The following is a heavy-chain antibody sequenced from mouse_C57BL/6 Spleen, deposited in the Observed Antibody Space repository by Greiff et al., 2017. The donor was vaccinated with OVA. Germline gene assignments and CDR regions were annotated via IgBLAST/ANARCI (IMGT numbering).Heavy chain of an antibody. CDR2: INPSSGYT. D-gene: IGHD1-1*01. J-gene: IGHJ4*01. CDR1: GYTFTSYW. Sequence: VQGVESGAELAKPGASVKLSCKASGYTFTSYWMHWVKQRPGQGLEWIGYINPSSGYTKYNQKFKDKATLTADKSSSTAYMQLSSLTYEDSAVYYCARSDGSSYGAMDYWGQGTSVTVSS. V-gene: IGHV1-7*01. CDR3: ARSDGSSYGAMDY.